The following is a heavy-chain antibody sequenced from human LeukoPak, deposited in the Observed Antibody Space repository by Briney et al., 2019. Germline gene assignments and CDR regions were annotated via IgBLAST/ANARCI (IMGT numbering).Heavy chain of an antibody. J-gene: IGHJ4*02. V-gene: IGHV3-23*01. CDR2: IGGSGGST. CDR3: AKDRSGYEGGRFDY. Sequence: GGSLRLSCAASGFTFSSYAMSWVRQAPGKGLEGVSAIGGSGGSTYYADSGKGRFTISRDNSKNPLYLQMNSLRAEDTAVYYCAKDRSGYEGGRFDYWGQGTLVTVSS. CDR1: GFTFSSYA. D-gene: IGHD5-12*01.